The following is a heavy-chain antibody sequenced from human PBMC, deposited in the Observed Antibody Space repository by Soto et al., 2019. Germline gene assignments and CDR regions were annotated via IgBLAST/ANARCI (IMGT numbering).Heavy chain of an antibody. V-gene: IGHV4-4*02. Sequence: SETLSLTCAVFGGSISSSNWWSWVRQPPGKGLEWIGEIYHSGSTNYNPSLKSRVSISVDKSKNQFSLKLSSVTAADTAVYYCARAAMGGSSWPFDYWGQGTLVTVSS. CDR3: ARAAMGGSSWPFDY. J-gene: IGHJ4*02. CDR1: GGSISSSNW. CDR2: IYHSGST. D-gene: IGHD6-13*01.